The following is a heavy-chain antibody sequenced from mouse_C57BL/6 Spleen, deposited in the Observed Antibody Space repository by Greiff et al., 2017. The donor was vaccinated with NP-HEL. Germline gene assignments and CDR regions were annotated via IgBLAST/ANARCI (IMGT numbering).Heavy chain of an antibody. CDR2: ISSGGDYI. Sequence: EVQRVESGEGLVKPGGSLKLSCAASGFTFSSYAMSWVRQTPEKRLEWVAYISSGGDYIYYADTVKGRFTISRDNARNTLYLQMSSLKSEDTAMYYCTRDGPTSSGYWFAYWGQGTLVTVSA. V-gene: IGHV5-9-1*02. CDR3: TRDGPTSSGYWFAY. D-gene: IGHD3-2*02. J-gene: IGHJ3*01. CDR1: GFTFSSYA.